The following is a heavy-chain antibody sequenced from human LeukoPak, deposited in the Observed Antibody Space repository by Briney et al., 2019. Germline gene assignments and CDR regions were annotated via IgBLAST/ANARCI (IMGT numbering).Heavy chain of an antibody. CDR3: ARDRGATIVPARWFDP. CDR2: INAGNGNT. V-gene: IGHV1-3*01. Sequence: ASVKVSCKASGYTFTSYAMHWVRQAPGQRLEWMGWINAGNGNTKYSQKFQGRVTITRDTSASTAYMELSSLRSEDTAVHYCARDRGATIVPARWFDPWGQGTLVTVSS. CDR1: GYTFTSYA. J-gene: IGHJ5*02. D-gene: IGHD2-2*01.